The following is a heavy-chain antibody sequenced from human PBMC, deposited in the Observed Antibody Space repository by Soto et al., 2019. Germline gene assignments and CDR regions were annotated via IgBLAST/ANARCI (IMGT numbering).Heavy chain of an antibody. J-gene: IGHJ4*02. CDR1: GFTFSSYA. D-gene: IGHD5-12*01. CDR3: ARDACIVATGEIDY. Sequence: EVQLVESGEGLVQPGGSLRLSCAASGFTFSSYAMHWVRQAPGKGMEYVSAISSNGGSTYYADSVKGRFTISRDNSTNTLYLQMGSLRAEDMAVYYCARDACIVATGEIDYWGQGTLVTVSS. V-gene: IGHV3-64*02. CDR2: ISSNGGST.